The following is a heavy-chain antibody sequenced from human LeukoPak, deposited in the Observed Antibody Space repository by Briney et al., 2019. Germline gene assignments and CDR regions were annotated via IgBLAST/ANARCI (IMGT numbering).Heavy chain of an antibody. V-gene: IGHV1-69*05. J-gene: IGHJ5*02. D-gene: IGHD6-13*01. Sequence: SVKVSCKASGYTFTNYGIYWVRQAPGQGLEWMGGIIPIFGTANYAQTFQGRVTITTDESTSTAYMELSSLRSEDTAVYYCARDRDLWAERAGIAAAGTEAAFDPWGQGTLVAVSS. CDR2: IIPIFGTA. CDR3: ARDRDLWAERAGIAAAGTEAAFDP. CDR1: GYTFTNYG.